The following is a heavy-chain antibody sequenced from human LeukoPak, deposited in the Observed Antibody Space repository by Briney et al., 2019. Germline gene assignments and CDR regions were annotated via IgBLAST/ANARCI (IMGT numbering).Heavy chain of an antibody. D-gene: IGHD3-16*02. CDR3: ASGYVWGSYRYYGM. CDR1: GGSISSYY. Sequence: SETLFLTCTVSGGSISSYYWSWIRQPAGKGLEWIGRIYTSGSTNYNPSLKSRVTMSVDTSKNQFSLKLSSVTAADTAVYYCASGYVWGSYRYYGMWSQGTLVTVSS. V-gene: IGHV4-4*07. J-gene: IGHJ4*02. CDR2: IYTSGST.